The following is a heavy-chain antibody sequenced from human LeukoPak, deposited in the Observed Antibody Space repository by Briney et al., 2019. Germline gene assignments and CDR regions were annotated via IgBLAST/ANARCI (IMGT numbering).Heavy chain of an antibody. J-gene: IGHJ4*02. CDR3: VRSVDYFDNTGPHMMFDY. V-gene: IGHV4-59*02. D-gene: IGHD3-22*01. Sequence: KPSDTLSLTCNVSGGSVTSHYWNWIRRPPGKGLEWIGYLYHTGITKYNPSLKSRVSMSVDMSKNQFFLKVNSVTAADTAVYHCVRSVDYFDNTGPHMMFDYWGQGSLVTVSS. CDR1: GGSVTSHY. CDR2: LYHTGIT.